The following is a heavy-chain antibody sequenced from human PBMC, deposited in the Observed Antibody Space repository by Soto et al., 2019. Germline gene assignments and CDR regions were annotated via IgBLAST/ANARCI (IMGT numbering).Heavy chain of an antibody. D-gene: IGHD3-22*01. CDR3: ARAADYPDGTGYYRAWCYYPIDV. CDR1: GFTFNNYA. V-gene: IGHV3-23*01. CDR2: ISSSGDST. Sequence: EVQLLESGGALVQSGGSLRLSCAASGFTFNNYAMGWVRQAPGKGLQWVSSISSSGDSTYYRDSVKGRFTISRDNSKNTLYVQMTSLRVEDTAVYSCARAADYPDGTGYYRAWCYYPIDVWGQGTTVTASS. J-gene: IGHJ6*02.